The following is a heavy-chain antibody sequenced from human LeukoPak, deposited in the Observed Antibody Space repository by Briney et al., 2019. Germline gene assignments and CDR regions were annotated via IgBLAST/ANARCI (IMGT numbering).Heavy chain of an antibody. J-gene: IGHJ2*01. CDR1: GFTVITNY. Sequence: GGSLRLSCAVSGFTVITNYMNWVRQAPGKGLEWVSVVYSGGSTFYADSVKGRFTISRDDSNNTLYLQMNSLRAEDTAVYYCAKEGHSSSWTNWYFDLWGRGTLVTVSS. CDR3: AKEGHSSSWTNWYFDL. CDR2: VYSGGST. V-gene: IGHV3-53*01. D-gene: IGHD6-13*01.